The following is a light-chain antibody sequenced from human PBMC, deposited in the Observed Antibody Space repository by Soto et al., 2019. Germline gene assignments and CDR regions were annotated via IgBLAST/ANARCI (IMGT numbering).Light chain of an antibody. V-gene: IGLV1-40*01. Sequence: QPVLTQPPSVSGAPGQRVTISCTGSSSNIGAGYDVHWYQQLPGTAPKLLIYGNSNRPSGVPDRFSVSKSGTSASLAITGLQAEDEADYYCQSYDSSLSGYVFGTGTKVTVL. CDR2: GNS. CDR1: SSNIGAGYD. CDR3: QSYDSSLSGYV. J-gene: IGLJ1*01.